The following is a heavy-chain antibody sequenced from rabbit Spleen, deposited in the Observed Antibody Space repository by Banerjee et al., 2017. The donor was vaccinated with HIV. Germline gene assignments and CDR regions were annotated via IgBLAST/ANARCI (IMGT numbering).Heavy chain of an antibody. Sequence: QSLEESGGGLVKPGASLTLTCKASGIDFSVGYDMCWVRQAPGKGLEWIACIGTTNDITWYASWAKGRFTISKTSSTTVTLQLTSLTAADTATYFCASLAFHDDVNLWGPGTLVTVS. D-gene: IGHD2-1*01. J-gene: IGHJ4*01. V-gene: IGHV1S40*01. CDR1: GIDFSVGYD. CDR3: ASLAFHDDVNL. CDR2: IGTTNDIT.